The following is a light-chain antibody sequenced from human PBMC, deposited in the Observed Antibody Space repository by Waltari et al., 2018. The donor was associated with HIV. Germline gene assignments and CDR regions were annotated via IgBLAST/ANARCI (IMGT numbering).Light chain of an antibody. J-gene: IGLJ2*01. Sequence: QSILTQPPSVSGAPGQRVTLSCTGSSPNIGAGFDVHWYQQLPGTAPKLSIHGDNSRPSGVPERFFGSKSGSSAFLAITGLQAEDEADYYCQSYDSSLSGSLVFGGGTKLTVL. V-gene: IGLV1-40*01. CDR2: GDN. CDR3: QSYDSSLSGSLV. CDR1: SPNIGAGFD.